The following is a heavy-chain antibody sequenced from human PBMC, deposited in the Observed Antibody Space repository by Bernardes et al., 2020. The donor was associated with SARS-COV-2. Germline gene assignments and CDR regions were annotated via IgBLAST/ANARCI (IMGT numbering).Heavy chain of an antibody. V-gene: IGHV3-30*18. CDR1: GFTFSSYV. CDR2: TSYDGSNK. Sequence: GGSLRLSCAGSGFTFSSYVMHWVRQAPGKGLEWVAVTSYDGSNKYYAHSVKGRFTISRDNSKNTLYLQMNSLRAEDTAVYYCAKDHSGSYSFYFDYRGQGTLVTVSS. CDR3: AKDHSGSYSFYFDY. D-gene: IGHD1-26*01. J-gene: IGHJ4*02.